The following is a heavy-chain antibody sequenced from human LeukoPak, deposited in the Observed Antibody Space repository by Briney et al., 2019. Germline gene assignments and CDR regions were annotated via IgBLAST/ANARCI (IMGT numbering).Heavy chain of an antibody. V-gene: IGHV4-39*01. J-gene: IGHJ4*02. Sequence: SETLSLTCTVSGGSIRSSYYYWGWIRQPPGKGLEWIGSIYDSGSTYYNPSLKSRVTISVDTSKNQFSLKLSSVTAADTAVYYCARHGMSFQLWSPLDYWGQGTLVTVSS. CDR1: GGSIRSSYYY. CDR2: IYDSGST. CDR3: ARHGMSFQLWSPLDY. D-gene: IGHD5-18*01.